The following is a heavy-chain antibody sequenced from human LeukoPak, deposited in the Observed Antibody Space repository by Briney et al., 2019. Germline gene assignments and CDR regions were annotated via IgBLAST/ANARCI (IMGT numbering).Heavy chain of an antibody. CDR1: GFTFSSYS. V-gene: IGHV3-48*01. Sequence: GGSLRLSCAASGFTFSSYSMNWVRQAPGKGLEWVSYISSSSSTMYYADSVKGRFTISRDNAKNSLYLQMNSLRAEDTAVYYCARDWDYGMDVWGQGTTVTVSS. J-gene: IGHJ6*02. D-gene: IGHD3-16*01. CDR3: ARDWDYGMDV. CDR2: ISSSSSTM.